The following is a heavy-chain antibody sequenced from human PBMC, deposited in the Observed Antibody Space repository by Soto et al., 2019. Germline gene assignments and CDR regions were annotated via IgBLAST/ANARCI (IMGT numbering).Heavy chain of an antibody. CDR1: GGTFSSYA. J-gene: IGHJ4*02. CDR3: ARVAQQNSNYEEPFDY. D-gene: IGHD4-4*01. V-gene: IGHV1-69*13. Sequence: ASVKVSCKASGGTFSSYAISWVRQAPGQGLEWMGGIIPIFGTANYAQKFQGRVTITADESTSTAYMELSSLRSEDTAVYYCARVAQQNSNYEEPFDYWGQGALVTVSS. CDR2: IIPIFGTA.